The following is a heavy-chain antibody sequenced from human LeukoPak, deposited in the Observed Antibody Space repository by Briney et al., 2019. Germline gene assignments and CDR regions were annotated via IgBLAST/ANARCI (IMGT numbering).Heavy chain of an antibody. CDR2: INAGNGNT. D-gene: IGHD2-8*01. J-gene: IGHJ6*02. V-gene: IGHV1-3*01. CDR1: GGTFSSYA. Sequence: GASVKVSCKASGGTFSSYAISWVRQAPGQGLEWMGWINAGNGNTKYSQKFQGRVTITKDTSASTAYMELSSLRSEDTAVYYCAREVMVYATEGSRLYYYYYGMDVWGQGTTVTVSS. CDR3: AREVMVYATEGSRLYYYYYGMDV.